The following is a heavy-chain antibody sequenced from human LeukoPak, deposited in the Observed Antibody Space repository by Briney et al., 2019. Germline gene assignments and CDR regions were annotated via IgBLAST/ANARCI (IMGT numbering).Heavy chain of an antibody. J-gene: IGHJ4*02. CDR3: AKGSYYDSSGSFYFDY. Sequence: GGSLRLSCAASGFTFSSYAINWVRQAPGKGLEWVSGISGGGGSTDYADSVKGRFTISRDNSKNTLYVQVNSLGTEDTAAYYCAKGSYYDSSGSFYFDYWGQGTLVTVSS. CDR2: ISGGGGST. V-gene: IGHV3-23*01. D-gene: IGHD3-22*01. CDR1: GFTFSSYA.